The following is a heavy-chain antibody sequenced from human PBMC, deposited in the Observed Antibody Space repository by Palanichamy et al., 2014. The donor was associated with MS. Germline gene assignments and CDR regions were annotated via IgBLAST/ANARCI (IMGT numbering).Heavy chain of an antibody. Sequence: QVQLQQSGPGLVKPSQTLSLTCAISGDSVSSNSAAWNWIRQSPSRGLEWLGRTYYRSKWFFDYALSVRSRITINPDTSKNQFSLHLNSMTPDDTAMYYCAAGWALVSWGQGTLVTVSS. CDR2: TYYRSKWFF. CDR1: GDSVSSNSAA. CDR3: AAGWALVS. V-gene: IGHV6-1*01. J-gene: IGHJ5*02. D-gene: IGHD1-26*01.